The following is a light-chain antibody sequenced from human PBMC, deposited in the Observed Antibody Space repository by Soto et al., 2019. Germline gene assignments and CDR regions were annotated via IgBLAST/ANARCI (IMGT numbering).Light chain of an antibody. J-gene: IGLJ1*01. CDR3: FSKISGFVYG. V-gene: IGLV2-14*01. Sequence: QSVLSQAASVSGSFGQSITISCSGPNTDLGGYGYVSWYQHHPGKAPKLLIYDVNNLPSGISDRFSGSKSGDTASLTISWLQAEDEADYFCFSKISGFVYGFGTGTKVTVL. CDR2: DVN. CDR1: NTDLGGYGY.